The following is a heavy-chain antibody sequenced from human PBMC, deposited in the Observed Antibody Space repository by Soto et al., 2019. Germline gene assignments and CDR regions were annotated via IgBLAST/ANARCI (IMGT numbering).Heavy chain of an antibody. CDR3: ARRRDIVATTNYYYYYMDV. V-gene: IGHV5-51*01. Sequence: HGESLKISCKGSGYSFTSYWIGWVRQMPGKGLEWMGIIYPGDSDTRYSPSFQGQVTISADKSISTAYLQWSSLKASDTAMYYCARRRDIVATTNYYYYYMDVWGKGTTVTVSS. J-gene: IGHJ6*03. CDR1: GYSFTSYW. D-gene: IGHD5-12*01. CDR2: IYPGDSDT.